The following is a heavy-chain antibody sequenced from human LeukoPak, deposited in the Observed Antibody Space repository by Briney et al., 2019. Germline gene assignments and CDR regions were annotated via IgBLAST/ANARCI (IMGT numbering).Heavy chain of an antibody. Sequence: PGGSLRLSCAASGFTFSRFWMTWGRQAPGKGLEWVANIHPHGSEEYYVDSVKGGFTISRDNAKNSLYLQMDSLRAEDTAVYYCIILTLVTAPRHYMDVWGKGTTVTVSS. CDR2: IHPHGSEE. V-gene: IGHV3-7*01. CDR1: GFTFSRFW. J-gene: IGHJ6*03. CDR3: IILTLVTAPRHYMDV. D-gene: IGHD2-21*02.